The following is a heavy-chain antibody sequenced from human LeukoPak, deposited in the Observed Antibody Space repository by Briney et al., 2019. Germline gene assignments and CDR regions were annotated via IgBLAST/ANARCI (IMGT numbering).Heavy chain of an antibody. CDR2: ITSSSSYI. D-gene: IGHD3-22*01. Sequence: KPGGSLRLSCAASGFTFSTYNMNWVRQAPGKGLEWVSSITSSSSYIYYADSVKGRFTISRDNSKNTLYLQMNSLRAEDTAVYYCAKDLPYWYDSSGSVDAFDIWGQGTMVTVSS. CDR3: AKDLPYWYDSSGSVDAFDI. CDR1: GFTFSTYN. V-gene: IGHV3-21*04. J-gene: IGHJ3*02.